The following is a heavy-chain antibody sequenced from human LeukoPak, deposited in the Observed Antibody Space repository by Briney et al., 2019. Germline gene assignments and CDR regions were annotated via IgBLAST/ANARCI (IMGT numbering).Heavy chain of an antibody. D-gene: IGHD2-2*01. Sequence: PSETLSLTCAVYGGSFSGYYWSWIRQPPGRGLECIEEINHSGSTNYNPSLKSRVTISVDTSKNQFSLKLSSVTAADTAVYYCARGLGSSSTSCYNWFDPWGQGTLVTVSS. V-gene: IGHV4-34*01. CDR1: GGSFSGYY. CDR3: ARGLGSSSTSCYNWFDP. J-gene: IGHJ5*02. CDR2: INHSGST.